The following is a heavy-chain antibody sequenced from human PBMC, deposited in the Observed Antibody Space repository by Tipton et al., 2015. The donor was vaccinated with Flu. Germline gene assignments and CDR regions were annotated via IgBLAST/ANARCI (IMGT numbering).Heavy chain of an antibody. J-gene: IGHJ5*01. Sequence: TLSLTCSVSGASVGSPYCWGWVRQPPGKGLEWIVNICPGSPYYNPSLRSRVTILVDRSKNQFSLKLSSVTAADTAVYYCARRDYSNYVSVPKNWFDSWGQGILVTVSS. D-gene: IGHD4-11*01. CDR1: GASVGSPYC. V-gene: IGHV4-38-2*01. CDR2: ICPGSP. CDR3: ARRDYSNYVSVPKNWFDS.